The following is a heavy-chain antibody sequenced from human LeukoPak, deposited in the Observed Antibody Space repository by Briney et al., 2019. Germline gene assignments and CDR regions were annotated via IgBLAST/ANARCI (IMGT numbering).Heavy chain of an antibody. CDR2: IGASGADT. V-gene: IGHV3-23*01. D-gene: IGHD3-22*01. CDR3: ATRPRDSSGYYLGAFDG. Sequence: GGSLRLSCEASGFTFSNYAMAWVRQAPGEGLDWVSVIGASGADTYYSDSVKGRFTVSRDNSKDTLFLHMSSLRAEDTAVYFCATRPRDSSGYYLGAFDGWGQGTTVTVSS. J-gene: IGHJ3*01. CDR1: GFTFSNYA.